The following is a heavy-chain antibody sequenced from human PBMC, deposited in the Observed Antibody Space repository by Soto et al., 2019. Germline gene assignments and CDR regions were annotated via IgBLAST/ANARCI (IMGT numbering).Heavy chain of an antibody. Sequence: QVQLVQSGAEVKKPGSSVKVSCKASGGTFSSYAISWVRQAPGQGLEWMGGIIPIFGTANYAQKFQGRVTITADESTSTAYMELSSLRSEDTAVYYCEGLLWFGELLNDAFDIWGQGTMVTVSS. D-gene: IGHD3-10*01. V-gene: IGHV1-69*01. CDR3: EGLLWFGELLNDAFDI. CDR2: IIPIFGTA. J-gene: IGHJ3*02. CDR1: GGTFSSYA.